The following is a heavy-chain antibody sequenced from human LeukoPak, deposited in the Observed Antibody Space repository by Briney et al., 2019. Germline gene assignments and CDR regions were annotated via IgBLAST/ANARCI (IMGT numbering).Heavy chain of an antibody. V-gene: IGHV3-7*01. CDR2: MKQDGSEK. CDR3: TREAAAGIDY. D-gene: IGHD6-13*01. Sequence: AGGSLRLSCATSGFTFSTYWMSWVRQAPGKGLEWVANMKQDGSEKYYLDSVKGRFTISRDNAKNSLYLQMNSLRAEDTAVYFCTREAAAGIDYWGQGTLVTVSS. CDR1: GFTFSTYW. J-gene: IGHJ4*02.